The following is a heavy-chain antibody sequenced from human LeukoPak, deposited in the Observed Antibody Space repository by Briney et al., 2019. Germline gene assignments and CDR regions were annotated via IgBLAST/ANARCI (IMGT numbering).Heavy chain of an antibody. J-gene: IGHJ4*02. CDR3: VKDAGYCSGGSCYSRFDY. CDR2: ISSNGGST. Sequence: GGSLRLSCSASGFTFSSYAMHWVRQAPGKGLEYVSAISSNGGSTYYADSVKGRFTISRDNSKNTLYLQMSSLRAEDTAVYYCVKDAGYCSGGSCYSRFDYWGQGTLVTVSS. V-gene: IGHV3-64D*06. D-gene: IGHD2-15*01. CDR1: GFTFSSYA.